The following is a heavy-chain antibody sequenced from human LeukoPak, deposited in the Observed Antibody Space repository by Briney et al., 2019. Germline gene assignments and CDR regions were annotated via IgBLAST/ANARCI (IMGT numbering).Heavy chain of an antibody. CDR2: ISSSGSYS. D-gene: IGHD4-17*01. CDR1: GFTFSDYY. J-gene: IGHJ4*02. V-gene: IGHV3-11*06. CDR3: ARDNYGDLFFDS. Sequence: GGSLRLSCAASGFTFSDYYMNWIRQAPGKGLEWISYISSSGSYSNYADSVKGRFTISRDNARNSLYLQLHSLRAEDTAVYYCARDNYGDLFFDSWGQGTLVTVSA.